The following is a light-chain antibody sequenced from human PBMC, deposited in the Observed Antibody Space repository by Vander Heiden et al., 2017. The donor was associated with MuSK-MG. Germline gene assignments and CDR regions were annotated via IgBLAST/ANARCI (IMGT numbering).Light chain of an antibody. CDR1: HSVSSY. CDR3: QQRSDGPPA. Sequence: IVLAQSPATQSFSPAGTATLSCTASHSVSSYVAWHQQKPGQAPRRLIDDATNRPTGIPARFSGRGSGTDFTRIISSLEPEDLAIYYCQQRSDGPPACGPGTKVEIK. J-gene: IGKJ3*01. CDR2: DAT. V-gene: IGKV3-11*01.